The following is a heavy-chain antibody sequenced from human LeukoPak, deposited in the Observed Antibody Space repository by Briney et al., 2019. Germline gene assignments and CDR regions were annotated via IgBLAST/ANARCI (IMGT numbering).Heavy chain of an antibody. CDR1: GGSISSYY. CDR2: IYPRGST. CDR3: ARGRYCTATTCDAGGDAFDI. V-gene: IGHV4-4*07. Sequence: PSETLSLTCTVSGGSISSYYWSWIRQPAGKGLEWIGRIYPRGSTTYSSSLKSRVTMSADTSKNHFSLNLTSLTAADTAVYYCARGRYCTATTCDAGGDAFDIWGQGTMVTVSS. J-gene: IGHJ3*02. D-gene: IGHD2-2*01.